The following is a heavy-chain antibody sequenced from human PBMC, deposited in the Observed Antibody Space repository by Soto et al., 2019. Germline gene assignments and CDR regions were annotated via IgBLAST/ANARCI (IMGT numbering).Heavy chain of an antibody. CDR1: GYSFTSYW. Sequence: GESLKISCKGSGYSFTSYWISWVRQMPGKGLEWMGRIDPSDSYTNYSPSFQGHVTIPADKSISTAYLQWSSLKASDTAMYYCARSPLAVAGNYYYYGMDVWGQGTTVTAP. J-gene: IGHJ6*02. D-gene: IGHD6-19*01. CDR2: IDPSDSYT. CDR3: ARSPLAVAGNYYYYGMDV. V-gene: IGHV5-10-1*01.